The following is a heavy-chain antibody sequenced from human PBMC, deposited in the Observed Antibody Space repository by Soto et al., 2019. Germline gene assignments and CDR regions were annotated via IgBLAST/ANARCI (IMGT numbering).Heavy chain of an antibody. V-gene: IGHV3-53*01. CDR3: VSKIPFDY. CDR2: IYSGGST. Sequence: GSLRLSCAASGFTVSSNYMSWVRQAPGKGLEWVSVIYSGGSTYYADSVKGRFTISRDNSKNTLYLQMNSLRAEDTAVYYCVSKIPFDYWGQGTLVTVSS. CDR1: GFTVSSNY. D-gene: IGHD2-2*02. J-gene: IGHJ4*02.